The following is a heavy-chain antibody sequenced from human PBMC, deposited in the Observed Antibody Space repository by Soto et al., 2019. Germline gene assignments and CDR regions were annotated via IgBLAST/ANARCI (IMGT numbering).Heavy chain of an antibody. V-gene: IGHV3-23*01. CDR1: GFTFSSYA. CDR3: AKDAARTYTILGVVPLPYYYMDV. CDR2: ISGSGGST. J-gene: IGHJ6*03. D-gene: IGHD3-3*01. Sequence: GGSLRLSCAASGFTFSSYAMSWVRQAPGKGLEWVSAISGSGGSTYYADSVKGRFTISRDNSKNTLYLKMNSLRAEDTAVYYCAKDAARTYTILGVVPLPYYYMDVWGKGTTVTVSS.